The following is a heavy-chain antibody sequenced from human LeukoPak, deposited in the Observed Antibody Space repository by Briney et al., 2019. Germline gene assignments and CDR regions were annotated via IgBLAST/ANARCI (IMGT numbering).Heavy chain of an antibody. CDR2: INHSGST. CDR3: ARETAARDAFDI. J-gene: IGHJ3*02. V-gene: IGHV4-34*01. CDR1: GGSFSGYY. Sequence: SETLSLTCAVYGGSFSGYYWSWIRQPPGKGLEWIGEINHSGSTNYNPSLKSRVTISVDTSKNQFSLKLSSVTAADTAVNYCARETAARDAFDIWGQGTMVTVSS. D-gene: IGHD6-6*01.